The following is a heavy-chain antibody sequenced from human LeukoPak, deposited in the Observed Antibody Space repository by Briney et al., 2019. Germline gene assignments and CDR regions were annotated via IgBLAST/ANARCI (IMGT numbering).Heavy chain of an antibody. D-gene: IGHD6-13*01. CDR2: IDNSGST. Sequence: SETLSLTCGVYGGSFSGYYWSWIRQPPGKGLEWIGEIDNSGSTNYNPSLKSRVTISVDTSKNQFSPELSSVTAADTAVYYCVRDIAAAGGFDYWGQGTLVTVSS. CDR3: VRDIAAAGGFDY. J-gene: IGHJ4*02. CDR1: GGSFSGYY. V-gene: IGHV4-34*01.